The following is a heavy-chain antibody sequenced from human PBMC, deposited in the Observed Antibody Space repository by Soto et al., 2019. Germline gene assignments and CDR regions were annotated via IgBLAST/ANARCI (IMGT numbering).Heavy chain of an antibody. CDR3: ARDLYYYGSGSYGAFDI. Sequence: QVQLVESGGRLVKPGGSLRLSCAASGYTFSDYYMSWIRQAPGKGLEWVSFISSSGSPIYYSDSVKGRFTVSRDIAKNSLYLQMNSLRSEDTAVYYCARDLYYYGSGSYGAFDIWGQGTMVTVSS. CDR2: ISSSGSPI. D-gene: IGHD3-10*01. J-gene: IGHJ3*02. CDR1: GYTFSDYY. V-gene: IGHV3-11*01.